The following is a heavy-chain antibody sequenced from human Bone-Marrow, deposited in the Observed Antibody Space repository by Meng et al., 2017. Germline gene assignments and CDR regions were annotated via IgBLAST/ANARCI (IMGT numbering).Heavy chain of an antibody. CDR3: AREDRYYYDSRVDY. V-gene: IGHV4-34*01. J-gene: IGHJ4*02. CDR2: INHSGST. CDR1: GGSSSGYY. Sequence: QLQPWGGGLYKPEEDLSLTCAVYGGSSSGYYWSWIRQPPGKGLEWIGEINHSGSTNYNPSLKSRVTISVDTSKNQFSLKLSSVTAADTAVYYCAREDRYYYDSRVDYWGQGTLVTVSS. D-gene: IGHD3-22*01.